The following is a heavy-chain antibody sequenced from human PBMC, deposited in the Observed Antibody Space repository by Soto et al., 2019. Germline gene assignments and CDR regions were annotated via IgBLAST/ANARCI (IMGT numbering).Heavy chain of an antibody. D-gene: IGHD5-18*01. V-gene: IGHV3-30*18. Sequence: LRLSCAASGFTFSSYGMHWVRQAPGKGLEWVAVISYDGSNKYYADSVKGRFTISRDNSKNTLYLQMNSLRAEDTAVYYCAKDQRGYSYGPVDYWGQGTLVTVSS. CDR1: GFTFSSYG. J-gene: IGHJ4*02. CDR3: AKDQRGYSYGPVDY. CDR2: ISYDGSNK.